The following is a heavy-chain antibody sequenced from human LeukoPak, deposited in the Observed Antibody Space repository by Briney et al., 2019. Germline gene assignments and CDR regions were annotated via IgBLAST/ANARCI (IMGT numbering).Heavy chain of an antibody. Sequence: PSETLSLTCTVSGGSISSSSYYWGWIRQPPGKGLEWIGSIYYSGSTYYNPSLKSRVTISVDTSKNQFSLKLSSVTAADTAVYYCARHAIVGATTGAFDLWGQGTMVTVPS. V-gene: IGHV4-39*01. CDR3: ARHAIVGATTGAFDL. CDR1: GGSISSSSYY. J-gene: IGHJ3*01. CDR2: IYYSGST. D-gene: IGHD1-26*01.